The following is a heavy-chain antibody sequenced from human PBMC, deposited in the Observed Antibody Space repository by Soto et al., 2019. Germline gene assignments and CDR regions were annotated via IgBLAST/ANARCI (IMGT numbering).Heavy chain of an antibody. V-gene: IGHV3-30-3*01. CDR2: ISYDETTT. CDR1: GFSFSAYA. CDR3: VRARQNLVVNEYFQY. D-gene: IGHD2-8*02. J-gene: IGHJ1*01. Sequence: QVQLVESGGGVVQPGRSLRLSCAASGFSFSAYAIHWVRQAPGKGLEWVALISYDETTTYYADSVKGRITISRDNSKNTLYLQMNSLRSEDTAVYYCVRARQNLVVNEYFQYWGQGTLVIVSS.